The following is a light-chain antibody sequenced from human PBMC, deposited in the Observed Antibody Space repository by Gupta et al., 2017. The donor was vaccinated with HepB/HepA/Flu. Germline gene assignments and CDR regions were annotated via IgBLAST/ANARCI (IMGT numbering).Light chain of an antibody. CDR1: QSAISSY. CDR3: QQYDSSTAWT. V-gene: IGKV3-20*01. Sequence: EIVLTQSPGTLSLSPGERATLSCRASQSAISSYLAWYQQKPGQAPRLLIYGASSRATGIPDRFSGSGSGTDFTLTISRLEPEDFAVYYCQQYDSSTAWTFGQGTKVEIK. CDR2: GAS. J-gene: IGKJ1*01.